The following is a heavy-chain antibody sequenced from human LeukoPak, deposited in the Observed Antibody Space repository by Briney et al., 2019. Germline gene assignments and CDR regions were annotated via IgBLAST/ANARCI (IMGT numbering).Heavy chain of an antibody. D-gene: IGHD4-17*01. Sequence: GSLRLSCAASGFTFSSYAMSWIRQPPGKGLEWIGSIYYSGSTYYNPSLKSRVTISVDTSKNQFSLKLSSVTAADTAVYYCARADGDYTRYYFDYWGQGTLVTVSS. CDR3: ARADGDYTRYYFDY. V-gene: IGHV4-39*07. CDR1: GFTFSSYA. J-gene: IGHJ4*02. CDR2: IYYSGST.